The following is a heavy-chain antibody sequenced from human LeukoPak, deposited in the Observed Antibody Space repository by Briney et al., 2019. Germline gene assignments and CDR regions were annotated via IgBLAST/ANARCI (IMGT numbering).Heavy chain of an antibody. CDR1: GFTFSTYA. CDR2: VSGSGGDT. CDR3: ARVVGYFDY. Sequence: GGSLRLSCAASGFTFSTYAMTWVRQAPGKGLEWVSSVSGSGGDTYYADSMKGRFTMFRDNSRNTVYLQMNSLRAEDTAVYYCARVVGYFDYWGQGTLVTVSS. V-gene: IGHV3-23*01. J-gene: IGHJ4*02.